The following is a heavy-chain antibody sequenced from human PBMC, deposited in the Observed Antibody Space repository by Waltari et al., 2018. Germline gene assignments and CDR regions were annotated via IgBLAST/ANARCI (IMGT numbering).Heavy chain of an antibody. CDR1: GFTFSSYA. V-gene: IGHV3-23*01. J-gene: IGHJ6*02. CDR2: ISGSGGST. CDR3: AKNGQYGDYVLDYGMDV. D-gene: IGHD4-17*01. Sequence: EVQLLESGGGLVQPGGSLRLSCAASGFTFSSYAMSLVRQAPGKGLEWVSAISGSGGSTYYADSVKGRFTISRDNSKNTLYLQMNSLRAEDTAVYYCAKNGQYGDYVLDYGMDVWGQGTTVTVSS.